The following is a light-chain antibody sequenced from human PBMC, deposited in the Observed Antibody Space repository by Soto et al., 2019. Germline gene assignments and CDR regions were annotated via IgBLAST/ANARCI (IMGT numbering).Light chain of an antibody. CDR3: QQYGSSPET. J-gene: IGKJ1*01. CDR2: AAS. Sequence: EIVLTQSPVTLSLSPGEGATLSCRASQTVSKNYLAWYHQKPGQAPRLLIYAASTRATGIPDRFSGSGSGTDFTLTISRLEPEDFAVYYCQQYGSSPETFGQGTKVDI. V-gene: IGKV3-20*01. CDR1: QTVSKNY.